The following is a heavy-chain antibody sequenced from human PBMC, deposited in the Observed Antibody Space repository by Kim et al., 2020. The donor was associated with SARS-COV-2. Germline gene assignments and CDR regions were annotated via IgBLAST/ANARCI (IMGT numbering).Heavy chain of an antibody. CDR2: IYSGGSST. Sequence: GGSLRLSCAASGFTFSSYAMSWVRQAPGKGLEWVSVIYSGGSSTYYADSVKGRFTISRDNSKNTLYLQMNSLRAEDTAVYYCAKVVHPAAGTFGFDYWGQGTLVTVSS. CDR1: GFTFSSYA. CDR3: AKVVHPAAGTFGFDY. J-gene: IGHJ4*02. V-gene: IGHV3-23*03. D-gene: IGHD6-13*01.